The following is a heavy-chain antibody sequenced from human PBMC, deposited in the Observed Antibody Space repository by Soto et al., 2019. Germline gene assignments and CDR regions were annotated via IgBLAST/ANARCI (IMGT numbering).Heavy chain of an antibody. CDR2: ISAYNGNT. Sequence: ASVKVSCKASGYTFTSYGISWVRQAPGQGLERMGWISAYNGNTNYAQKLQGRVTMTTDTSTSTAYMELRSLRSDDTAVYFCARDIVVVIAYYYYGMDVWGQGTTVTVSS. J-gene: IGHJ6*02. D-gene: IGHD3-22*01. CDR1: GYTFTSYG. V-gene: IGHV1-18*01. CDR3: ARDIVVVIAYYYYGMDV.